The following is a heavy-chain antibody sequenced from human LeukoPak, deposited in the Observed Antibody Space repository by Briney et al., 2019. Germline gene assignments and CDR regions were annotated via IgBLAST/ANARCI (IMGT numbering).Heavy chain of an antibody. CDR1: GFTFSSYA. V-gene: IGHV3-23*01. CDR3: AAQTYYYDSSGYYA. Sequence: GGSLRLSCAASGFTFSSYAMSWVRQAPGKGLEWVSAISGSGGSTYCADSVKGRFTISRDNSKNTLYLQMNSLRAEDTAVYYCAAQTYYYDSSGYYAWGQGTLVTVSS. D-gene: IGHD3-22*01. J-gene: IGHJ5*02. CDR2: ISGSGGST.